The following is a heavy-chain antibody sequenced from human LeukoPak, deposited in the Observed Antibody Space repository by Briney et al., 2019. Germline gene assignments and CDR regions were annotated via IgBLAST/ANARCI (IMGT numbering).Heavy chain of an antibody. Sequence: PGRSLRLSCAASGFTFSSYGMHWVRQAPGKGLEWVSTISTRGGGTYYAGSVRGRCTVSRDNSKNTLYLQMNSLGAEDTAIYFCAKVSSSRSWGHFDYWGQGTLATVSS. V-gene: IGHV3-23*01. J-gene: IGHJ4*02. CDR3: AKVSSSRSWGHFDY. CDR2: ISTRGGGT. D-gene: IGHD6-13*01. CDR1: GFTFSSYG.